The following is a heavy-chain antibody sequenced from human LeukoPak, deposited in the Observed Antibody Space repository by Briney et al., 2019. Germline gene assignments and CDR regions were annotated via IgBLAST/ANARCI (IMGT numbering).Heavy chain of an antibody. J-gene: IGHJ6*03. CDR1: GASVRGYY. D-gene: IGHD3-9*01. Sequence: PSETLSLTCTVSGASVRGYYWSWIRQPPGKGLEWIGYIYYSGSTNYNPSLKSRVTISVDTSKNQFSLKLSSVTAADTAVYYCARENVLRYFAIYYYYYMDVWGKGTTVTVSS. V-gene: IGHV4-59*02. CDR2: IYYSGST. CDR3: ARENVLRYFAIYYYYYMDV.